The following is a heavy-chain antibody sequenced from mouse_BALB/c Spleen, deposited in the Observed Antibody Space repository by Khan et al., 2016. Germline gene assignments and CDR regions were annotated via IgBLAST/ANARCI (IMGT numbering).Heavy chain of an antibody. CDR1: GYTFTSYW. J-gene: IGHJ3*01. Sequence: VQLQESGAELAKPGASVKMSCKASGYTFTSYWMHWVKQRPGQGLEWIGYINPSTGYTEYNQKFKDKATLNAEQSSSTAYMQLSSLTSEYSAVYYCARYEGGFAYWGQGTLVTVSA. CDR3: ARYEGGFAY. CDR2: INPSTGYT. V-gene: IGHV1-7*01. D-gene: IGHD2-3*01.